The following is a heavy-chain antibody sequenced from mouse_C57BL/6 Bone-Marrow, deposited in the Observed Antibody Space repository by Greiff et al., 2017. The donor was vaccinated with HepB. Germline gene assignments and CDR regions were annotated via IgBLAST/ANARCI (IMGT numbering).Heavy chain of an antibody. CDR1: GYAFSSSW. V-gene: IGHV1-82*01. Sequence: QVQLQQSGPELVKPGASVKISCKASGYAFSSSWMNWVKQRPGKGLEWIGRIYPGDGDTNYNGKFKGKATLTADKSSSTAYMQLSSLTSEDSAVYCCARDDYDGGGFAYWGQGTLVTVSA. CDR2: IYPGDGDT. D-gene: IGHD2-4*01. CDR3: ARDDYDGGGFAY. J-gene: IGHJ3*01.